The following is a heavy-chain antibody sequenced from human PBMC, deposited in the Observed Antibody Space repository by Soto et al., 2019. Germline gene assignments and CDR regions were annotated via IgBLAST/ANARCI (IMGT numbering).Heavy chain of an antibody. V-gene: IGHV3-9*01. J-gene: IGHJ4*02. CDR3: AKDMGYDLSPLGYFDY. D-gene: IGHD5-12*01. Sequence: EVQLVESGGGLVQPGRSLRLSCAASGFTFDDYAMHWVRQAPGKGLEWVSGISWNSGSIGYADSVKGRFTISRDNAKNSLYLQMNSLESEDSALYYCAKDMGYDLSPLGYFDYWGQGTLVTVSS. CDR1: GFTFDDYA. CDR2: ISWNSGSI.